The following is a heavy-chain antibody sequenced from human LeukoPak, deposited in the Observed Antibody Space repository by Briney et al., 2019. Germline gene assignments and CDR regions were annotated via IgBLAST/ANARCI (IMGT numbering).Heavy chain of an antibody. D-gene: IGHD3-10*01. CDR1: GFTFSSYA. J-gene: IGHJ4*02. CDR2: ISGSGGST. CDR3: AKGGSGSYFS. Sequence: GGSLRLSCAASGFTFSSYAMSWVRQAPGKGLEWVSVISGSGGSTFYADSVKGRFTISRDNSKNTLYLQMNSLRAEDTAVYYCAKGGSGSYFSWGQGTLVTVSS. V-gene: IGHV3-23*01.